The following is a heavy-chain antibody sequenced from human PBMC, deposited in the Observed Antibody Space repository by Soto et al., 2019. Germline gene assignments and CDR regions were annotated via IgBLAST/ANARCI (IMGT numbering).Heavy chain of an antibody. CDR3: ARLRDYYDSSGYYPVAFDI. CDR1: GGTFSSYT. D-gene: IGHD3-22*01. J-gene: IGHJ3*02. Sequence: QVQLVQSGAEVKKPGSSVKVSCKASGGTFSSYTISWVRQAPGQGLEWMGRIIPILGIANYEQKFQGRVTITADTSTSTAYMELSSLRSEDTAVYYCARLRDYYDSSGYYPVAFDIWGQGTMVTVSS. CDR2: IIPILGIA. V-gene: IGHV1-69*02.